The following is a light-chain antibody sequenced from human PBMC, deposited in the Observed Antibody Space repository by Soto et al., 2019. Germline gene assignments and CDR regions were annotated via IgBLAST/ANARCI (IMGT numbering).Light chain of an antibody. V-gene: IGLV2-14*01. CDR1: SSDVGGYNY. CDR2: DVS. CDR3: SSYTSSSTRV. J-gene: IGLJ1*01. Sequence: QSALTQPAAVSGSPGQSITISCTGTSSDVGGYNYVSWYQQHPGKAPKLMIYDVSNRPSGVSNRFSGSKSGNTASLTISGRHADDEADYYCSSYTSSSTRVFGTGTKVTVL.